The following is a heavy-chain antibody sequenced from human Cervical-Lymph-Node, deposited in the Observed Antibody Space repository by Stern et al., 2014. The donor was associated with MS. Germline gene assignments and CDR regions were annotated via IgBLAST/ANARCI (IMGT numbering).Heavy chain of an antibody. J-gene: IGHJ3*02. CDR1: GYAFTEHD. V-gene: IGHV1-8*01. CDR2: MNPNSGAT. Sequence: QMQLVQSGAEVKKPGASVKVACKASGYAFTEHDINWVRQATGQGLEWMGWMNPNSGATGIAQIFQGRVSMTGDTSTDTVYMELNSLKSDDTGVYYCARRKTGWTGTLLYDIFDIWGQGTVVTVSS. CDR3: ARRKTGWTGTLLYDIFDI. D-gene: IGHD3-22*01.